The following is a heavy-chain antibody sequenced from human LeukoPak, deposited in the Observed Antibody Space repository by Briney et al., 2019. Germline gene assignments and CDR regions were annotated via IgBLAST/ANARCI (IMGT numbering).Heavy chain of an antibody. J-gene: IGHJ3*02. Sequence: GASVKVSCKASGYTFTSYDINWVRQATGQGLEWMGWMNPNSGNTGYAQKFQGRVTITRNTSISTAYMELSSLRAEDTAVYYCAKGTMSQHRGAFDIWGQGTMVIVSS. CDR3: AKGTMSQHRGAFDI. CDR2: MNPNSGNT. CDR1: GYTFTSYD. V-gene: IGHV1-8*03. D-gene: IGHD3-22*01.